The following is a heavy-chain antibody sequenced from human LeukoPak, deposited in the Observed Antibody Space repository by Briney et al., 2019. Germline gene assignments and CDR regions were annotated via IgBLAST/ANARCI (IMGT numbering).Heavy chain of an antibody. D-gene: IGHD5-12*01. CDR1: GGSISSYY. Sequence: SENLSLTCTVSGGSISSYYWSWIRQPPGKGLEWIGYIYYSGSTNYNPSLKSRVTISVDTSKNQFSLKLSSVTAADTAVYYCARVSGRRGYSGYDLRSTHFDLWGRGTLVTVSS. CDR3: ARVSGRRGYSGYDLRSTHFDL. J-gene: IGHJ2*01. V-gene: IGHV4-59*01. CDR2: IYYSGST.